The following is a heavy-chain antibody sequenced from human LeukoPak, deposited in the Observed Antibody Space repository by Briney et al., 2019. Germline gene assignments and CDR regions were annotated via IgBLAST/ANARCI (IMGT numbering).Heavy chain of an antibody. D-gene: IGHD2-2*01. J-gene: IGHJ4*02. CDR3: ARSPMPDIVVVPAAHIDY. Sequence: SETLSLTCAVSGGSISSGGYSWSWIRQPPGKGLEWIGYIYHSGSTYYNPSLKSRVTISVGTSKNQFSLKLSSVTAADTAVYYCARSPMPDIVVVPAAHIDYWGQGTLVTVSS. CDR1: GGSISSGGYS. V-gene: IGHV4-30-2*01. CDR2: IYHSGST.